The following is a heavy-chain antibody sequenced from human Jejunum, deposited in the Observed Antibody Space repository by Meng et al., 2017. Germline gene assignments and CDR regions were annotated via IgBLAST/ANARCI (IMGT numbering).Heavy chain of an antibody. D-gene: IGHD7-27*01. V-gene: IGHV3-33*01. J-gene: IGHJ4*02. CDR2: IWYDGNHK. Sequence: QVQLVESGGGVVQPGGSLRLSCAASGFTFRNFGMHWVRQAPGKGLEWVAVIWYDGNHKIYEDSVKGRFTISRDNSNNTLYLQMNSLRAEDTAAYYCARGRYEGNWAGYIDSWGQGTLVTVSS. CDR1: GFTFRNFG. CDR3: ARGRYEGNWAGYIDS.